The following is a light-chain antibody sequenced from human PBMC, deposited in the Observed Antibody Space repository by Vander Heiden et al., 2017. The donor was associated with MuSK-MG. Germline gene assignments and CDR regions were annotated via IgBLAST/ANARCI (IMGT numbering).Light chain of an antibody. Sequence: DIQMTQSPSSLSASVTDRVTITCRASQSISSYLNWYQQKPGKAPKLLIYAASSLQSGVPSRFSGSGSGTDFTLTISRLQPEDFATYYCQQSDSTPYTFGQGTKLEIK. J-gene: IGKJ2*01. CDR3: QQSDSTPYT. CDR2: AAS. V-gene: IGKV1-39*01. CDR1: QSISSY.